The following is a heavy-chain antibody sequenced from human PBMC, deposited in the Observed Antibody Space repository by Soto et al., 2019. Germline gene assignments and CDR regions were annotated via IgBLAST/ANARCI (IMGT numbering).Heavy chain of an antibody. CDR1: GGTFSSYA. J-gene: IGHJ6*02. V-gene: IGHV1-69*01. CDR2: IIPIFGTA. CDR3: ARSQGGSSSLDIYYYYYYGMDV. Sequence: QVQLVQSGAEVKKPGSSVKVSCKAPGGTFSSYAISWVRQAPGQGLEWLGAIIPIFGTAKYAQKFQGRVTMTTDESTRTGYMELRSLRSEDTAVYYCARSQGGSSSLDIYYYYYYGMDVWGQGTTVTVSS. D-gene: IGHD1-26*01.